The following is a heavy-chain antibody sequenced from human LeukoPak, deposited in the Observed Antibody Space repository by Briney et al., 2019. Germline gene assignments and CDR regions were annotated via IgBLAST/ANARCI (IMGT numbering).Heavy chain of an antibody. J-gene: IGHJ4*02. D-gene: IGHD5-18*01. V-gene: IGHV4-39*07. Sequence: SETLSLTCTVSGGSISSSSYYWRWIRQPPGKGLEWIGSIYYSGSTHYNPSLKSRVTISVDTSKNQFSLKLSSVTAADTAVYYCARRRGYSYGYYFDYWGQGTLVTVSS. CDR2: IYYSGST. CDR3: ARRRGYSYGYYFDY. CDR1: GGSISSSSYY.